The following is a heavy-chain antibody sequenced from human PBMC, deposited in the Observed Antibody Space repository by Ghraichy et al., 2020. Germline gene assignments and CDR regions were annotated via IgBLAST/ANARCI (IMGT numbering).Heavy chain of an antibody. CDR1: GFTFSSYS. D-gene: IGHD2-15*01. V-gene: IGHV3-21*01. CDR3: ARAETVLGYCSGGSCYGLGGAFDI. J-gene: IGHJ3*02. Sequence: GGSLRLSCAASGFTFSSYSMNWVRQAPGKGLEWVSSISSSSSYIYYADSVKGRFTISRDNAKNSLYLQMNSLRAEDTAVYYCARAETVLGYCSGGSCYGLGGAFDIWGQGTMVTVSS. CDR2: ISSSSSYI.